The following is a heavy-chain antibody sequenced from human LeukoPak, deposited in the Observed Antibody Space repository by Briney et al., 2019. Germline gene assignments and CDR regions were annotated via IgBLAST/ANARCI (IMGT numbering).Heavy chain of an antibody. D-gene: IGHD3-3*01. V-gene: IGHV3-48*01. CDR2: ISSLSGTI. CDR3: ARDERLLSFLK. J-gene: IGHJ4*02. CDR1: GFTFSSYS. Sequence: GGSLRLSCAAPGFTFSSYSMNWVRQAPGEGLEWVSYISSLSGTIYYADSVKGRFTISRDNSKNTLYLQMNSLRAEDTAIYYCARDERLLSFLKWGQGTLVTVSS.